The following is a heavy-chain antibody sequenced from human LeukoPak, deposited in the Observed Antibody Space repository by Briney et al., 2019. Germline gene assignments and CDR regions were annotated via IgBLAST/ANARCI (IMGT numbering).Heavy chain of an antibody. D-gene: IGHD2-15*01. CDR3: AGLPYCSGGRCYSFVY. CDR2: ISSSSTII. CDR1: GFSFGGYS. J-gene: IGHJ4*02. Sequence: TGGSLRLSCAASGFSFGGYSINWVRQAPGKGLEWLSYISSSSTIILYADSVRGRFTISRDNAKNSLYLQMSSLRAEDTAVYYCAGLPYCSGGRCYSFVYWGQGTLVTVSS. V-gene: IGHV3-48*04.